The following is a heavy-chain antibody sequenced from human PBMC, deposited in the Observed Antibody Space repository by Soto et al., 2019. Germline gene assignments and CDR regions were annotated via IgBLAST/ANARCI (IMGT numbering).Heavy chain of an antibody. J-gene: IGHJ4*02. CDR3: AKVGRLFPPFEDY. D-gene: IGHD3-22*01. Sequence: GGSLRLSCAASGFTFSSYAMSWVRQAPGKGLEWVSAISGSGGSTYYADSVKGRITISRDNSKNTLYLQMNSLRAEDTAVYYFAKVGRLFPPFEDYWGQGTLVTVSS. CDR2: ISGSGGST. V-gene: IGHV3-23*01. CDR1: GFTFSSYA.